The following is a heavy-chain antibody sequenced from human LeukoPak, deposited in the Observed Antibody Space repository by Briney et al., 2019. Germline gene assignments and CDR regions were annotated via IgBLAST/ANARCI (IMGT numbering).Heavy chain of an antibody. D-gene: IGHD2-15*01. Sequence: SETLSFTCNVPGGSITSYYWNWIRQPPGKGLEWLGYIYTTATTRYNPSLKSRVTISVDTSKNQLSLKLTPVTAADTAVYFCAKKNWGAGYYDSWGQGALVIVSS. J-gene: IGHJ5*01. CDR3: AKKNWGAGYYDS. V-gene: IGHV4-4*09. CDR1: GGSITSYY. CDR2: IYTTATT.